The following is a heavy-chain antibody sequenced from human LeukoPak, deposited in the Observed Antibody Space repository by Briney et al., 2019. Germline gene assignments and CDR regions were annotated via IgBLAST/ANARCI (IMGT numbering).Heavy chain of an antibody. Sequence: GSLRLSCAASGFTVSSNYMSWVRQAPGRGLEWVSVISNDGVTDYADSVKGRFTISRDDSNDTVFLQMSSLRPEDTAVYYCGGSGSYYTPSYYWGQGTLVTVSS. CDR2: ISNDGVT. V-gene: IGHV3-53*01. CDR1: GFTVSSNY. CDR3: GGSGSYYTPSYY. J-gene: IGHJ4*02. D-gene: IGHD3-10*01.